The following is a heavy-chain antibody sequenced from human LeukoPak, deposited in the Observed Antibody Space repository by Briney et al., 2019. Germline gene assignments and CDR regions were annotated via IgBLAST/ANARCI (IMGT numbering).Heavy chain of an antibody. CDR3: TRALHGSGIPYTAY. J-gene: IGHJ4*02. CDR2: SRNKANSYTT. CDR1: GFTFSDHY. V-gene: IGHV3-72*01. D-gene: IGHD3-10*01. Sequence: PGGSLRLSCAASGFTFSDHYIDWVGQAPGKGLEWVGRSRNKANSYTTSYAASVKDRFTISGDNSKNSVYLQMNSLEAEDTAVYYCTRALHGSGIPYTAYWGQGTLVTVSS.